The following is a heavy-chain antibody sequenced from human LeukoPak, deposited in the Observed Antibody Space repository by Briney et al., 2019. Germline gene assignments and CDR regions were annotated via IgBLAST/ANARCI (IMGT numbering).Heavy chain of an antibody. Sequence: PSETLSLTCAVYGGSFSGYYWSWIRQPPGKGLEWIGEINHSGSTNYNPSLKSRVTISVDTSKNQFSLKLSSVTAADTAVYYCASEYCSSTSCYSDPWGQGTLVTVSS. J-gene: IGHJ5*02. CDR2: INHSGST. D-gene: IGHD2-2*01. CDR3: ASEYCSSTSCYSDP. CDR1: GGSFSGYY. V-gene: IGHV4-34*01.